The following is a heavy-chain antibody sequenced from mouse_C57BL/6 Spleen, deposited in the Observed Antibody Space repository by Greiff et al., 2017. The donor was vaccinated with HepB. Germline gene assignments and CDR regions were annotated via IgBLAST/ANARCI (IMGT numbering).Heavy chain of an antibody. CDR3: ARRATGLDY. J-gene: IGHJ2*01. D-gene: IGHD4-1*02. CDR2: INPNNGGT. Sequence: EVKLQESGPELVKPGASVKIPCKASGYTFTDYNMDWVKQSHGKSLEWIGDINPNNGGTIYNQKFKGKATLTVDKSSSTAYMELRSLTSEDTAVYYCARRATGLDYWGQGTTLTVSS. V-gene: IGHV1-18*01. CDR1: GYTFTDYN.